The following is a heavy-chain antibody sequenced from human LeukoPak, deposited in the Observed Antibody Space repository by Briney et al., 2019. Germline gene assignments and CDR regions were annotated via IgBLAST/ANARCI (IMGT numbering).Heavy chain of an antibody. D-gene: IGHD3-9*01. J-gene: IGHJ3*02. CDR2: ISSSSSYI. Sequence: GGSLRLSCAASGFTFSSYSMNWVRQAPGKGLEWVSSISSSSSYIYYADSVKGRFTISRDNAKNSLYLQMNSLRAEDTAVYYCARLDYDILTGSNDAFDIWGQGTMVTVST. CDR1: GFTFSSYS. CDR3: ARLDYDILTGSNDAFDI. V-gene: IGHV3-21*01.